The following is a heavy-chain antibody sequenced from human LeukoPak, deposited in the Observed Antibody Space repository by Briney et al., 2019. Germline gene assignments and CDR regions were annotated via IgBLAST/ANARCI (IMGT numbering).Heavy chain of an antibody. CDR1: GYTFTSYD. J-gene: IGHJ6*02. CDR3: ARGLHSGWYRYYYYGMDV. D-gene: IGHD6-19*01. Sequence: ASVKLSCKASGYTFTSYDINWGRQATGQGVEWMGWMNPNSGNTGYAQKFQARVTMTRNTSISTAYMELSSMRSEDTAVYYCARGLHSGWYRYYYYGMDVWGQGTTVTVSS. V-gene: IGHV1-8*01. CDR2: MNPNSGNT.